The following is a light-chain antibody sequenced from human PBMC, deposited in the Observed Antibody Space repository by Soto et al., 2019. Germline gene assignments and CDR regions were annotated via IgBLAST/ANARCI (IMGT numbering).Light chain of an antibody. Sequence: QSVLTQPASVSGSPGQSITISCTGTSSDVGSYDLVSWYQQLPGKAPKLIIYDGGKRPSGVSNRFSGSKSGNTASLTISGLQAEDEADYYCCSYAGSTTSVLFGGGTKLTVL. CDR3: CSYAGSTTSVL. CDR2: DGG. V-gene: IGLV2-23*01. CDR1: SSDVGSYDL. J-gene: IGLJ2*01.